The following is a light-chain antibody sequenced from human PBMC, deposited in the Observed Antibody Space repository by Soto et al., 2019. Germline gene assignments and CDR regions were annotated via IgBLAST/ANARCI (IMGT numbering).Light chain of an antibody. CDR3: SSYTSSCGV. Sequence: QSALTQPASVSGSPGQSITISCTGTSSDVGGYNYVSWYQQHPGKAPKLMIYEVSNRPSGVSNRFSGSKSGNTASLTISGLQAEDEADYYCSSYTSSCGVFGGGTKVTVL. V-gene: IGLV2-14*01. CDR1: SSDVGGYNY. CDR2: EVS. J-gene: IGLJ2*01.